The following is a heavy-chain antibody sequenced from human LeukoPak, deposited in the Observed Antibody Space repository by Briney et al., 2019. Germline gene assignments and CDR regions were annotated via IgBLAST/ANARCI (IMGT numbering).Heavy chain of an antibody. CDR3: AREPGYSSGWYGGDSYYYYMDV. J-gene: IGHJ6*03. CDR2: INHSGST. D-gene: IGHD6-19*01. Sequence: SETLSLTCAVYGGSFSGYYWSWIRQPPGKGLEWIGEINHSGSTNYNPSLKSRVTISVDTSKNQFSLKLSSVTAADTAVYYCAREPGYSSGWYGGDSYYYYMDVWGKGTTVTVSS. CDR1: GGSFSGYY. V-gene: IGHV4-34*01.